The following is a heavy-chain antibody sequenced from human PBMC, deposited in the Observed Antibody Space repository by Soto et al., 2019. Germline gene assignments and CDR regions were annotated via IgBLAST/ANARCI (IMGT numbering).Heavy chain of an antibody. Sequence: ETLSLTCTVSGGSISSSSYYWGWIRQPPGKGLEWIGSIYYSGSTYYNPSLKSRVTISVDTSKNQFSLKLSSVTAIYYCATRNAHKEPSSIRPKSPWFDPWGQGTLVTVSS. CDR2: IYYSGST. CDR1: GGSISSSSYY. CDR3: AHKEPSSIRPKSPWFDP. V-gene: IGHV4-39*01. D-gene: IGHD3-10*01. J-gene: IGHJ5*02.